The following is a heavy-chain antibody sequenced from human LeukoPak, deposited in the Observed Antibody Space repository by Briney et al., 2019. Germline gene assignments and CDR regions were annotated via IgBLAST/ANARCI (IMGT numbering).Heavy chain of an antibody. V-gene: IGHV3-30*02. Sequence: GGSLRLSCAASGFTFSSYGMHWVRQAPGKGLEWVSFIRYDGSNKYYADSVKGRFTISRDNSKNTLYLQMNSLRAEDTAVYYCAKARSSGWYSAPDYWGQGTLVTVSS. CDR3: AKARSSGWYSAPDY. D-gene: IGHD6-19*01. CDR2: IRYDGSNK. J-gene: IGHJ4*02. CDR1: GFTFSSYG.